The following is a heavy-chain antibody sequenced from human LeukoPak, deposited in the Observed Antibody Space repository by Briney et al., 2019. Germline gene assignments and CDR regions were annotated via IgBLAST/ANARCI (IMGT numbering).Heavy chain of an antibody. J-gene: IGHJ6*04. Sequence: GGSLRLSCAAPGFTLNTYWIHWVRQTPQTGLEWVAGISGDGNFKRNADSVRGRLTIFTDNAKNSLYLQMNSLRAEDTAVYYCAELGITMIGGVWGKGTTVTISS. CDR1: GFTLNTYW. CDR3: AELGITMIGGV. V-gene: IGHV3-74*01. D-gene: IGHD3-10*02. CDR2: ISGDGNFK.